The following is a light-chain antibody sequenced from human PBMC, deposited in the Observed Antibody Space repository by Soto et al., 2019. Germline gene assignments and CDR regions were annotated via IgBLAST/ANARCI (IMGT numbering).Light chain of an antibody. CDR1: QGIRND. V-gene: IGKV1-6*01. CDR2: AAS. Sequence: AIQMTQSPSSLSASVGDRVTITCRASQGIRNDLGWYQQKPGKAPKLLIFAASSLQSGVPSRVSGSGSGTDFTLTISSLQPEDFATYYCLQDYNYPWTFGQGTKVEIK. J-gene: IGKJ1*01. CDR3: LQDYNYPWT.